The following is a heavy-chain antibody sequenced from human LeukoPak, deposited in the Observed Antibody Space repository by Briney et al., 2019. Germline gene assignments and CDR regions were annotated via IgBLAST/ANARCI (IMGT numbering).Heavy chain of an antibody. J-gene: IGHJ6*02. CDR2: ISYDGSNK. CDR1: GFTFSSYG. CDR3: AKELSIMIFGVVIPYYYYGMDV. D-gene: IGHD3-3*01. V-gene: IGHV3-30*18. Sequence: GRSLRLSCAASGFTFSSYGMHWVRQAPGKGLEWVAVISYDGSNKYYADSVKGRFTISRDNSKNTLYLQMNSLRAEDTAVYYCAKELSIMIFGVVIPYYYYGMDVWGQGTTVTVSS.